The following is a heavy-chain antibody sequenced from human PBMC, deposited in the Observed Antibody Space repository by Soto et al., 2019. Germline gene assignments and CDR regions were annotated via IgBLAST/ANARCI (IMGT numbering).Heavy chain of an antibody. CDR3: VRDRFFDDSGYYFE. CDR2: VYSSGAT. D-gene: IGHD3-22*01. V-gene: IGHV4-61*01. Sequence: SETLSLTCTVSGGSVSSGSYYWNWIRQPPGKGLEWIGYVYSSGATSYNPSLKSRVTISVDTSKNQFSLKLTSVTAADTALYYCVRDRFFDDSGYYFEWGQGTLVTVPQ. CDR1: GGSVSSGSYY. J-gene: IGHJ4*02.